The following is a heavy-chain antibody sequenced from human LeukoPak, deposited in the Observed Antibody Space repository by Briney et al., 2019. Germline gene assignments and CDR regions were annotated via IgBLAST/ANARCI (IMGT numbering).Heavy chain of an antibody. Sequence: GGSLRLSCAASGFTFSSYSMNWVRQAPGKGLEWVSSISSSSSYIYYADSVKGRFTISRDNAKNSLYLQINSLRVENTAVYYCARAPGSATSLNFDYWGQGTLVTVSS. CDR2: ISSSSSYI. CDR3: ARAPGSATSLNFDY. D-gene: IGHD3-10*01. CDR1: GFTFSSYS. J-gene: IGHJ4*02. V-gene: IGHV3-21*01.